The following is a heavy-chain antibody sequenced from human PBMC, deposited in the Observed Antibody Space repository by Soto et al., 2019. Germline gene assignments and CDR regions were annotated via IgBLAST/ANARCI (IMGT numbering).Heavy chain of an antibody. CDR3: EREGGYYDRSGSGVYYYLGVDV. Sequence: SETLSLTCTVSGGPISTYCWSWFRQPAGEGLEWIGRIYTCGSTNYNSPFKSRVTMSVDTSNNQFSLKLSSVTAADTDVYYCEREGGYYDRSGSGVYYYLGVDVWGQGTTVTV. CDR2: IYTCGST. D-gene: IGHD3-22*01. CDR1: GGPISTYC. V-gene: IGHV4-4*07. J-gene: IGHJ6*02.